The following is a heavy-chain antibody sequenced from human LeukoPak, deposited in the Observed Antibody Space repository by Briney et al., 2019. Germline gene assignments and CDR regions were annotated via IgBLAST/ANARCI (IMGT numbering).Heavy chain of an antibody. Sequence: KPSETLSLTCAVYGGSFSGYYWSWIRQPPGKGLEWIGEINHSGSTNYNPSLKSRVTISVDTSKNQFSLKLSSVTAADTAVYYCASGSTHQLPQGYWGQGTLVTVSS. CDR1: GGSFSGYY. CDR3: ASGSTHQLPQGY. J-gene: IGHJ4*02. D-gene: IGHD2-2*01. CDR2: INHSGST. V-gene: IGHV4-34*01.